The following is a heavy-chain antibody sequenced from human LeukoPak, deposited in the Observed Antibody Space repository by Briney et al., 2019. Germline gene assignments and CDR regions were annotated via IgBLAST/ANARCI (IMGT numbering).Heavy chain of an antibody. CDR2: IYYSGST. V-gene: IGHV4-39*01. J-gene: IGHJ4*02. CDR1: GGSISSSSYY. CDR3: ARYVDYGSGSYLFDY. D-gene: IGHD3-10*01. Sequence: SETLSLTCTVSGGSISSSSYYWGWIRQPPGKGLEWIGSIYYSGSTYYNPSLKSRVTISVDTSKNQFSLKLSSVTAADTAVYYCARYVDYGSGSYLFDYWGQGTLVTVSS.